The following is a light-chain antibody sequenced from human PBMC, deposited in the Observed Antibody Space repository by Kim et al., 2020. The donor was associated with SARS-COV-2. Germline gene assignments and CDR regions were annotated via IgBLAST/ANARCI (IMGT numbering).Light chain of an antibody. J-gene: IGKJ4*01. CDR1: QGIRRL. V-gene: IGKV3-11*01. CDR3: QQHSKWPPAPS. Sequence: PGDTATPALRASQGIRRLVAWFQQRPGQAPRLLIHGASNSASGTPARFSGSGSGTDFTLTISGLEPEDFAIYYCQQHSKWPPAPSFGGGTKVDIK. CDR2: GAS.